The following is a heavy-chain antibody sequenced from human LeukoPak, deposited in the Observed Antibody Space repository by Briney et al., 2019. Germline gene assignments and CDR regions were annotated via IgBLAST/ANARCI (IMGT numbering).Heavy chain of an antibody. Sequence: SETLSLTCSVSGDSISSYYWGWIRQFPEKGLEWIGYIFYSGSTNYNPSLKSRVTISVDTSKSQFSLKLSSVTAADTAVYYCAAGSSWFDPWGQGTLVTVSS. CDR1: GDSISSYY. CDR2: IFYSGST. D-gene: IGHD5-18*01. J-gene: IGHJ5*02. V-gene: IGHV4-59*01. CDR3: AAGSSWFDP.